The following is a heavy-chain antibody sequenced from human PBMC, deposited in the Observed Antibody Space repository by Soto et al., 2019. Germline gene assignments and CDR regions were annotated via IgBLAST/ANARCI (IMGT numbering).Heavy chain of an antibody. CDR1: GGSFSGYY. J-gene: IGHJ4*02. CDR2: INHSGST. D-gene: IGHD2-21*01. CDR3: GRDKIPGLLDY. Sequence: SETLSLTCAVYGGSFSGYYWTWIRQPPGTGLEWIGEINHSGSTNYNPSLKSRVTISVDTSKNQFSLKLTSVTAADTAVYYCGRDKIPGLLDYWGQGPLVTSPQ. V-gene: IGHV4-34*01.